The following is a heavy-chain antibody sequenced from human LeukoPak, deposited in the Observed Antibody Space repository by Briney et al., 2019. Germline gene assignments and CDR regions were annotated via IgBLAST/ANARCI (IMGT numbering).Heavy chain of an antibody. J-gene: IGHJ3*02. CDR2: IYPGDSDT. Sequence: HGESLKISCQGSGYSFTSYWIGWVRQMPGKGLEWMGIIYPGDSDTRYSPSFQGQVTISADKSISTAYLQWSSLKASDTAMYYCARHPPFPYYDFWSGYRDAFDIWGQGTMVTVSS. CDR1: GYSFTSYW. CDR3: ARHPPFPYYDFWSGYRDAFDI. V-gene: IGHV5-51*01. D-gene: IGHD3-3*01.